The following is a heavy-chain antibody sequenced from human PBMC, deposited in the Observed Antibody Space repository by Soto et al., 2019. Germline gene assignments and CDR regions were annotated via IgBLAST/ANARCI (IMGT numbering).Heavy chain of an antibody. D-gene: IGHD3-22*01. CDR2: ILPIFATA. Sequence: QVQLVQSGAEVKKPGSSVKVSCKASGGTFNNYVVNWVRQAHGQGLEWMGGILPIFATANYAQKFQGRVTITEDKSTSTAYMELTSLRSEDTAVYYCAGRRDSTPCLGHFDYWGQGTLVTVAS. J-gene: IGHJ4*02. CDR3: AGRRDSTPCLGHFDY. V-gene: IGHV1-69*06. CDR1: GGTFNNYV.